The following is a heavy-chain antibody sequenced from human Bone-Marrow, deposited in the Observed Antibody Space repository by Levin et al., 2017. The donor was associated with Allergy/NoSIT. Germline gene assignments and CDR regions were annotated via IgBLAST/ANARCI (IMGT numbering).Heavy chain of an antibody. CDR2: IKGKTDGGTT. J-gene: IGHJ4*02. Sequence: GGSLRLSCVASGFTFGNAWMNWVRQAPGKGLQWVGRIKGKTDGGTTDYAAPVKGRFTISSDDSKKTLYLQMNSLKTEDTAIYYCTTRSHWGQGTLVTVFS. CDR1: GFTFGNAW. CDR3: TTRSH. V-gene: IGHV3-15*01.